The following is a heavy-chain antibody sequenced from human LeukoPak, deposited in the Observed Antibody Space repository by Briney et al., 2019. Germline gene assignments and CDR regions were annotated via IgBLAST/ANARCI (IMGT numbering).Heavy chain of an antibody. CDR2: INHSGST. V-gene: IGHV4-34*01. D-gene: IGHD6-6*01. CDR1: GGSFSGYY. CDR3: ARERARIAARTPRDYYYYMDV. Sequence: PSETLSLTCAVYGGSFSGYYWSWIRQPPGKGLEWIGEINHSGSTYYNPSLKSRVTISVDTSKNQFSLKLSSVTAADTAVYYCARERARIAARTPRDYYYYMDVWGKGTTVTVSS. J-gene: IGHJ6*03.